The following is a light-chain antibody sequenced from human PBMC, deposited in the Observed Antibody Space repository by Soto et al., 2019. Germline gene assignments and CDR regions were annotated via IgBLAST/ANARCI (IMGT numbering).Light chain of an antibody. CDR3: CSYAGNYAFV. CDR2: DVN. Sequence: QSALTQPRSVSGSPGQSVTVSCTGTSNYVGAYIYVSWYQQHPGKAPRLMIYDVNKRPSGVPDRFAGSKSGNTASLTISALQAEDEADYFCCSYAGNYAFVFGGGTKVTVL. J-gene: IGLJ2*01. CDR1: SNYVGAYIY. V-gene: IGLV2-11*01.